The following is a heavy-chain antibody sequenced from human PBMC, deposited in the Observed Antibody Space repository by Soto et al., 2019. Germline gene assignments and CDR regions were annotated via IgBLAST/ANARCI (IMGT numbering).Heavy chain of an antibody. CDR1: GFISSGHW. D-gene: IGHD2-21*02. V-gene: IGHV3-7*04. J-gene: IGHJ5*02. CDR3: ARGPHYGDWLGWIDP. Sequence: EVQLVESGGGLVQPGGSLRLSCAASGFISSGHWMAWVRQAPGKGLEWVASINKDGSKKNYVDSMKGRLIISRDNAKNSVELQINSLGDEDTAVYYCARGPHYGDWLGWIDPWGQGTLVAVSS. CDR2: INKDGSKK.